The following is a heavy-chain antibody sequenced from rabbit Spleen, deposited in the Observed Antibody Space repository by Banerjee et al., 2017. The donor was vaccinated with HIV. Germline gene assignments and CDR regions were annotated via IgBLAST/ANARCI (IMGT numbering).Heavy chain of an antibody. CDR2: IAGDSSGFT. CDR3: ARDTSSSFSSYGMDL. CDR1: GFSFSSSDY. Sequence: QSLEESGGDLVKPGASLTLTCTASGFSFSSSDYMCWVRQAPGKGLEWISCIAGDSSGFTYSATWAKGRFTCSKTSSTTVTLQMTRLTAADTATYFCARDTSSSFSSYGMDLWGQGPSSPS. J-gene: IGHJ6*01. V-gene: IGHV1S40*01. D-gene: IGHD1-1*01.